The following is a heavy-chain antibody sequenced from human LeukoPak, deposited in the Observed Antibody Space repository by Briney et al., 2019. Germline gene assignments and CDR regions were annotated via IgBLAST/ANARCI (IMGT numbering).Heavy chain of an antibody. CDR1: GFTVSTNY. D-gene: IGHD2-21*02. CDR3: AREREVVPAMAQMDV. V-gene: IGHV3-53*01. J-gene: IGHJ6*04. Sequence: PGGSLRLSCAASGFTVSTNYMSWVRQAPGKGLEWVSVIYTDGSTHYADSVKGRFTISRDNSKNALYLQMNSLRAEDTAVYYCAREREVVPAMAQMDVWGKGTTVTVSS. CDR2: IYTDGST.